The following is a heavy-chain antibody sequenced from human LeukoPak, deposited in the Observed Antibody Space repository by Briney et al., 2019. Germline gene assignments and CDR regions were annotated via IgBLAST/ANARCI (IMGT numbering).Heavy chain of an antibody. CDR1: GGSISSGGYY. CDR2: IYYSGST. D-gene: IGHD2-2*03. J-gene: IGHJ4*02. V-gene: IGHV4-31*03. CDR3: ARVRLHTGINTWIFFDY. Sequence: ASETLSLTCTVSGGSISSGGYYWSWIRQHPGKGLEWIGYIYYSGSTYYNPSLKSRITISVDTSENQFSLKLSSVTAADTAAYYCARVRLHTGINTWIFFDYWGQETLVTFSS.